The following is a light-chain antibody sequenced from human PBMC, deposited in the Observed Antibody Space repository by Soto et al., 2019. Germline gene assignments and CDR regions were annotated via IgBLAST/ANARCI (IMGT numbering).Light chain of an antibody. CDR3: QQYHTSSIT. CDR1: QTISSW. CDR2: DAS. V-gene: IGKV1-5*01. J-gene: IGKJ5*01. Sequence: DIQMIQSPSTLSASVGDRVTITCRASQTISSWLAWYQQKPGKAPNLLIYDASTLERGVPSRFRGTGSGTEFTLTIDRLQPDDFETYYCQQYHTSSITFGQGTRLEIK.